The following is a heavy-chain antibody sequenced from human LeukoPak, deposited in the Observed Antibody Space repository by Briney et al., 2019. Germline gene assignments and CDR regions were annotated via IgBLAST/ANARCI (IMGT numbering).Heavy chain of an antibody. CDR1: EFTFSSYA. CDR2: ISYDGTDK. J-gene: IGHJ6*02. Sequence: GRSLRLSCAASEFTFSSYAMHWIRQAPGKGLEWVAIISYDGTDKYYADSVTGRFTISRDNAKNTLYLQMNSLRAEDTAVYYCARLDGYGGYYYYYGMDVWGQGTTVTVSS. D-gene: IGHD5-12*01. CDR3: ARLDGYGGYYYYYGMDV. V-gene: IGHV3-30-3*01.